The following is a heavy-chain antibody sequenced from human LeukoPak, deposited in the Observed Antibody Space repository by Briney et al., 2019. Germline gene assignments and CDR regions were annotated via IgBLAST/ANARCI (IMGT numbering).Heavy chain of an antibody. V-gene: IGHV4-39*02. D-gene: IGHD1-14*01. J-gene: IGHJ4*02. CDR3: VTGLGSSRDY. Sequence: SETLSLTCTVSGASISGSNYYWGWIRQPPGKELEWIASIYHSGDTYFSPSLKSRPSLSIDTSKNHFSLRLVSVTAADTAVYYCVTGLGSSRDYWGQGTLVVVSS. CDR1: GASISGSNYY. CDR2: IYHSGDT.